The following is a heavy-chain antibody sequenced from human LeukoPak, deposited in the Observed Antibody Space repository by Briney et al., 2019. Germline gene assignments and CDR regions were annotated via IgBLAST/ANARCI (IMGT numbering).Heavy chain of an antibody. J-gene: IGHJ4*02. D-gene: IGHD2-2*02. Sequence: GASVKLSCKASGYTFTSYVTSWVRQAPGQGLEWMGWISAYNGNTNYAQKLQGRITMTTDTSTSTAYMELRSLRSDDTAVYYCARVHCSSTSCYSDYWGQGTLVTVSS. CDR2: ISAYNGNT. CDR1: GYTFTSYV. V-gene: IGHV1-18*04. CDR3: ARVHCSSTSCYSDY.